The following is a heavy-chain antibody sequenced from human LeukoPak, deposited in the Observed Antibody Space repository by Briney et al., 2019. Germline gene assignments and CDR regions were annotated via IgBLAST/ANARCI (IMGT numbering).Heavy chain of an antibody. V-gene: IGHV4-39*07. CDR2: IYYSGST. Sequence: PSETLSLTCTVSGGSISSSSYYWGWIRQPPGKGLEWIGSIYYSGSTYYNPSLKSRVTISVDTSKNQFSLKLSSVTAADTAVYYCARGSFAFRIPRYYYYMDVWGKGTTVTVSS. J-gene: IGHJ6*03. CDR3: ARGSFAFRIPRYYYYMDV. D-gene: IGHD2-15*01. CDR1: GGSISSSSYY.